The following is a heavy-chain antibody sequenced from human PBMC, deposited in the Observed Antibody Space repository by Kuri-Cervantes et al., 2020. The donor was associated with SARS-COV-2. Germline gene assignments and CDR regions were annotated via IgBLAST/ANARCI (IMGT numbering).Heavy chain of an antibody. CDR2: INHSGST. CDR1: GGSFSGYY. D-gene: IGHD2-2*01. J-gene: IGHJ5*02. CDR3: ARRICSSTSCYYYNWFDP. V-gene: IGHV4-34*01. Sequence: ESLKISCAVYGGSFSGYYWSWIRQPPGKGLEWIGEINHSGSTNYNPSLKSRVTISVGTSKNQFSLKLSSVTAADTAVYYCARRICSSTSCYYYNWFDPWGQGTLVTVSS.